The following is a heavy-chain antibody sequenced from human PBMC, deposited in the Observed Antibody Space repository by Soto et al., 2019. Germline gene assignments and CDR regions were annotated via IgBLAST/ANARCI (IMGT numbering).Heavy chain of an antibody. D-gene: IGHD6-13*01. CDR1: GFTFSSYG. Sequence: GGSLRLSCAASGFTFSSYGMHWVRQAPGKGLEWVAVISYDGSNKYYADSVKGRFTISRDNSKNTMYLQMNSLRVEDTAVYYCARDSARWYRFGYWGQGTLVTVSS. CDR3: ARDSARWYRFGY. J-gene: IGHJ4*02. CDR2: ISYDGSNK. V-gene: IGHV3-30*03.